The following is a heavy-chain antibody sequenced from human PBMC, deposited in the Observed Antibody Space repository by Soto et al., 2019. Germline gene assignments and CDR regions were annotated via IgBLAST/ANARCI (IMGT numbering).Heavy chain of an antibody. CDR2: MNPNRGNT. CDR3: ARVIIGTSCEDV. CDR1: EYTSTIYD. D-gene: IGHD2-2*01. Sequence: QVQLVRSGAEVKKPGASVRVSCKAPEYTSTIYDITWVRQAMGQGLEWMGWMNPNRGNTGYAQKFQGRVTMTRNTSISTAYMELSSLRSEDTAVYYCARVIIGTSCEDVWGQGTTVTVSS. J-gene: IGHJ6*02. V-gene: IGHV1-8*01.